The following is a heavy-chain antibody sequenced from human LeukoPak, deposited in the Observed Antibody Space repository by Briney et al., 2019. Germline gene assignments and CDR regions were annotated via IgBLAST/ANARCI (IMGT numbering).Heavy chain of an antibody. J-gene: IGHJ6*02. V-gene: IGHV3-21*01. CDR1: GFTFSSYS. D-gene: IGHD2/OR15-2a*01. CDR3: ARDLSEYYYYGMDV. Sequence: GGSLRLSCAASGFTFSSYSMNWVRQAPGKGLEWVSSISSSSSSYIYYADSVKGRFTISRDNAKNSLYLQMNSLRAEDTAVYYCARDLSEYYYYGMDVWGQGTTVTVSS. CDR2: ISSSSSSYI.